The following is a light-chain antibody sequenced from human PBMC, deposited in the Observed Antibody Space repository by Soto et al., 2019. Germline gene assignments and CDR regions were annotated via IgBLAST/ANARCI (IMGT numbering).Light chain of an antibody. CDR1: QSIANY. V-gene: IGKV1-33*01. J-gene: IGKJ4*01. CDR2: DAS. CDR3: QHYDDVLVT. Sequence: DIPMSQSPSSLSASVGDRVTITCRASQSIANYLNWYQQKPGTAPTLLIYDASNLKTGVPSRFSGLGSGTHFTLTISNLQPEDIATYFCQHYDDVLVTFGGGAKVDI.